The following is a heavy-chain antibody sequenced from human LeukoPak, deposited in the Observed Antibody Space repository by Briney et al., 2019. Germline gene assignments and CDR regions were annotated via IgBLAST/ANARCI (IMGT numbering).Heavy chain of an antibody. CDR2: IYSGGTT. CDR3: ARGYCSGGNCYHFDY. CDR1: RFTVRSNY. J-gene: IGHJ4*02. Sequence: GGSLRLSCAAFRFTVRSNYMSWVRQGPGKGLEWVYVIYSGGTTYYARSVQGRFTLSRDNSKNTLYLQMNSLRAEDTAVYYCARGYCSGGNCYHFDYWGQGALVTVSS. V-gene: IGHV3-53*01. D-gene: IGHD2-15*01.